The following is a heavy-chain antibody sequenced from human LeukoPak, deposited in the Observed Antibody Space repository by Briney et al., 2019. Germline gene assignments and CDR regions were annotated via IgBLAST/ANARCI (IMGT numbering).Heavy chain of an antibody. D-gene: IGHD1-26*01. CDR3: AKDVLIQVMGPTDY. V-gene: IGHV3-30*18. J-gene: IGHJ4*02. CDR2: VSYDGTNK. Sequence: GGSLRLSCAASGFTFNSYGMYWVRQAPGKGLEWVAVVSYDGTNKYYADSVKGRFTISRDNSKNTLYLQVNSLRTEDTAVYYCAKDVLIQVMGPTDYWGQGTLVTVSS. CDR1: GFTFNSYG.